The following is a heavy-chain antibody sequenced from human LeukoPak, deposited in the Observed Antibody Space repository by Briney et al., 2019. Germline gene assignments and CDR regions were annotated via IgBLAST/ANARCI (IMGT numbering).Heavy chain of an antibody. CDR1: GYTFTSYY. CDR3: ARGQGVIAYFDY. V-gene: IGHV1-46*01. Sequence: ASVNVSCKASGYTFTSYYKHWVRQAPGQGLEWMGIINPSGGSTSYAQKFQGRVTMTRDTSTSTVYMELSSLRSEDTAVYYCARGQGVIAYFDYWGQGTLVTVSS. J-gene: IGHJ4*02. CDR2: INPSGGST. D-gene: IGHD3-10*01.